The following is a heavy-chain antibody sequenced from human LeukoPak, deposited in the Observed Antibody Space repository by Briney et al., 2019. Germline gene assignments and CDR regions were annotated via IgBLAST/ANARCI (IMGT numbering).Heavy chain of an antibody. D-gene: IGHD3-22*01. Sequence: GSLRLSCAASGFTFSNYRMHWVRQAPGKGLVWVSRINSDGINTSYADSVKGRFTISRDNAKNTLNLQMNSLRAEDTAVYYCARDLGQYYDTSDNWFDPWGQGTLVTVS. CDR1: GFTFSNYR. V-gene: IGHV3-74*01. CDR3: ARDLGQYYDTSDNWFDP. CDR2: INSDGINT. J-gene: IGHJ5*02.